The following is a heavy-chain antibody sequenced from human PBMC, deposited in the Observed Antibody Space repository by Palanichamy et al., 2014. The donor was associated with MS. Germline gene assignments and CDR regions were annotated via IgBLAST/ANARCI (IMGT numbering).Heavy chain of an antibody. Sequence: QVQLVQSGAEVKKPGASVKVSCKASGYTFTSYYMHWVRQAPGQGLEWMGIINPSGGSTSYARKFQGRVTMTRDTSTSTVYMELGSLRSEDTAVYYCARDKNYDSSGYYFDYWGQGTLVTVSS. J-gene: IGHJ4*02. CDR1: GYTFTSYY. CDR2: INPSGGST. CDR3: ARDKNYDSSGYYFDY. V-gene: IGHV1-46*01. D-gene: IGHD3-22*01.